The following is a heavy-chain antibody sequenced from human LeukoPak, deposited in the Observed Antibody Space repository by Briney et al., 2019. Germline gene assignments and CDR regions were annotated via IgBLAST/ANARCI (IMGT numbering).Heavy chain of an antibody. D-gene: IGHD2-2*02. CDR1: GGSISSYY. V-gene: IGHV4-59*12. CDR3: ARVGQYCSSTSCYIGWFDT. CDR2: IYHSGST. Sequence: PSETLSLTCTVSGGSISSYYWSWIRQPPGKGLEWIGYIYHSGSTYYNPSLKSRVTISVDRSKNQFSLKLSSVTAADTAVYYCARVGQYCSSTSCYIGWFDTWGQGTLVTVSS. J-gene: IGHJ5*02.